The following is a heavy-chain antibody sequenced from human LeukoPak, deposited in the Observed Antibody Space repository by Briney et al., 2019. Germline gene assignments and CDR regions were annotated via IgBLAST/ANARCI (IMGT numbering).Heavy chain of an antibody. Sequence: GGSLRLSCAASGFTFNSFAMSWVRQAPGKGLEWVSAISGSGGNTYYADSVRGRFTISRDNSKNTLYLQMNSLRVEETALYYCAKSGRGYSYGDFAYWGQGTLVTVSS. D-gene: IGHD5-18*01. J-gene: IGHJ4*02. V-gene: IGHV3-23*01. CDR3: AKSGRGYSYGDFAY. CDR1: GFTFNSFA. CDR2: ISGSGGNT.